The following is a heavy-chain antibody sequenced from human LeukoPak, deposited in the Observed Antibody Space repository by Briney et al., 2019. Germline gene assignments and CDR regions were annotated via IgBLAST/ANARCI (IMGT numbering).Heavy chain of an antibody. Sequence: GRSLRLSCAASGFTFSSYWMSWVRLAPGEGREWVANIKQDGSEKYYVDSVRGRFSISRDNSKNSLYLQMNSLRAADTAIYYCARVITVYNVYEEVAEYFHYWGQGSLVTVSS. J-gene: IGHJ1*01. D-gene: IGHD5/OR15-5a*01. CDR3: ARVITVYNVYEEVAEYFHY. CDR1: GFTFSSYW. CDR2: IKQDGSEK. V-gene: IGHV3-7*01.